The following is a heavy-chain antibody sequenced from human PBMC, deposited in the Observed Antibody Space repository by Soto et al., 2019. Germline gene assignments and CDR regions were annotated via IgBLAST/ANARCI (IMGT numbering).Heavy chain of an antibody. D-gene: IGHD2-15*01. CDR2: ISSDGSNE. V-gene: IGHV3-30*18. CDR3: AKQISPYCSRVTRYDLYFYYAMDV. J-gene: IGHJ6*02. Sequence: QVQLVESGGGVVQPGRSLRLSCAASGFPFSDYGIHWVRQAPGKGLEWVAVISSDGSNEYYADSVKGRFTISRDNSKNTVSLQMNSLTTEDSASYYCAKQISPYCSRVTRYDLYFYYAMDVWGQGTTVTVSS. CDR1: GFPFSDYG.